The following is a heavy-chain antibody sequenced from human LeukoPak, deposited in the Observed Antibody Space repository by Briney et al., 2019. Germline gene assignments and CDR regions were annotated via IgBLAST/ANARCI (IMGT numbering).Heavy chain of an antibody. CDR1: GFTFSSYA. J-gene: IGHJ4*02. CDR2: ISYDGSNK. V-gene: IGHV3-30-3*01. D-gene: IGHD1-7*01. CDR3: ARGRINWNFSDY. Sequence: PGGSLRLSCAASGFTFSSYAMHWVRQAPGKGLEWVAVISYDGSNKYYADSVKGRFTISRDNSKNTLYLQMNSLRAEDTAVYYCARGRINWNFSDYWGQGTLVTVSS.